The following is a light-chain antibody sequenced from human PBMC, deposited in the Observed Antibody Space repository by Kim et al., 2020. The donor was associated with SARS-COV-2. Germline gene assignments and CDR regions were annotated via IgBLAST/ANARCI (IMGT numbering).Light chain of an antibody. CDR1: SRSIASNY. CDR3: QSYDSSKEV. CDR2: EDN. V-gene: IGLV6-57*03. J-gene: IGLJ3*02. Sequence: GKTVTIPWTRGSRSIASNYVQWDQQRPGSAPTTVIYEDNQRPSGVPDRFSGSIDSSSNSASLTISGLKTEDEADYYCQSYDSSKEVFGGGTQLTVL.